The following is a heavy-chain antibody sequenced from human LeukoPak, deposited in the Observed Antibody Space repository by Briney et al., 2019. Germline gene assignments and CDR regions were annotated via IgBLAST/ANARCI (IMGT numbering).Heavy chain of an antibody. Sequence: SGGSLRLSCAASGFLFTRYWMSWVRQAPGKGLEWVGRIKSKTDGGTTDYAAPVKGRFTISREDSKNTLNLQMNSLKTEDTAVYYCTTGVFGELHFDYWGQGTLVTVSS. CDR3: TTGVFGELHFDY. D-gene: IGHD3-10*02. CDR1: GFLFTRYW. J-gene: IGHJ4*02. CDR2: IKSKTDGGTT. V-gene: IGHV3-15*01.